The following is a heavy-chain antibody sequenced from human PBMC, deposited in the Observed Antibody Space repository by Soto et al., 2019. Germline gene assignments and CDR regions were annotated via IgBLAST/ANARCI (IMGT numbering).Heavy chain of an antibody. CDR1: GYSFTSYW. CDR3: ARDFWSGYFDY. D-gene: IGHD3-3*01. CDR2: IDPSDSYT. J-gene: IGHJ4*02. V-gene: IGHV5-10-1*01. Sequence: GESLKISCKGSGYSFTSYWISWVRQMPGKGLEWMGRIDPSDSYTNYSPSFQGHVTISADKSISTAYLQWSGLKASDTAMYSSARDFWSGYFDYWGQGTLVTVSS.